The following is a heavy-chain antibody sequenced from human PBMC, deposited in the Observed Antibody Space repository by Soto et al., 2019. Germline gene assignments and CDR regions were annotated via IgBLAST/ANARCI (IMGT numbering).Heavy chain of an antibody. V-gene: IGHV1-2*02. CDR3: VRRSTNSDYCLDY. CDR1: GYTFTGYY. Sequence: ASVKVSCKASGYTFTGYYMHWVRQAPGQGLEWMGWIYPKSGGTKYAQKFQSRVTMTRDTSISTAYMELSRLRSDDTAVYNCVRRSTNSDYCLDYWGQGTLVTVSP. D-gene: IGHD4-4*01. J-gene: IGHJ4*02. CDR2: IYPKSGGT.